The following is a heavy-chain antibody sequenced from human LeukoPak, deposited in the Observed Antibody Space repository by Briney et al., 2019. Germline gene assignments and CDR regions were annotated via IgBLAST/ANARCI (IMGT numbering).Heavy chain of an antibody. D-gene: IGHD1-26*01. Sequence: PGGSLRLSCAASGFTFSSYAMSWVRQAPGKGLEWVSAISGSGGSTYYADSVKGRFTISRDNSKNTLYLQMNSLRAEDTAVYYCASDSGSSYYFDYWGQGTLVTVSS. CDR3: ASDSGSSYYFDY. CDR1: GFTFSSYA. CDR2: ISGSGGST. J-gene: IGHJ4*02. V-gene: IGHV3-23*01.